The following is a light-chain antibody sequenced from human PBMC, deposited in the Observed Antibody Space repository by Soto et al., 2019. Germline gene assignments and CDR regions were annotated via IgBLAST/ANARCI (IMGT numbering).Light chain of an antibody. J-gene: IGLJ2*01. CDR3: AAWDDSLNGQVV. CDR1: SSNIGSNT. Sequence: QSVLTQPPSASGTPGQMVTISCSGSSSNIGSNTVNWYQQLPGTAPKLLIYHNNQRPSGVPDRFSGSKSGTSVSLAISGLQSEDEADYYCAAWDDSLNGQVVFGGGTKLTVL. CDR2: HNN. V-gene: IGLV1-44*01.